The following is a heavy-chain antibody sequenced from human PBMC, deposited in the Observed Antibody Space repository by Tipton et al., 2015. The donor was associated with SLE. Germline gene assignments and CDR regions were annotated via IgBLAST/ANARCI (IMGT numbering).Heavy chain of an antibody. CDR3: ARAPTVTNILYYGMDV. V-gene: IGHV4-34*01. D-gene: IGHD4-17*01. CDR1: GGSFSDYY. Sequence: TLSLTCVVSGGSFSDYYWSWVRQPPGEGPGWVGGINQSGQTNYNPSPKSRVTISIDTSKNQFSLKLSSVTAADTAVYYCARAPTVTNILYYGMDVWGQGTTVTVSS. CDR2: INQSGQT. J-gene: IGHJ6*02.